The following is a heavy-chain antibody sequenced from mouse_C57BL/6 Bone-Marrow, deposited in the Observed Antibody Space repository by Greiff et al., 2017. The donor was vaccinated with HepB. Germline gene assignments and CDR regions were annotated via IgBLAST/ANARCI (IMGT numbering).Heavy chain of an antibody. V-gene: IGHV1-50*01. Sequence: QVQLQQPGAELVKPGASVKLSCKASGYTFTSYWMQWVKQRPGQGLEWIGEIDPSDSYTNYNQKFKGKATLTVDPSSSTAYMQLSSLTSEDSAVYYCARGGWLPFAYWGQGTLVTVSA. CDR1: GYTFTSYW. CDR2: IDPSDSYT. D-gene: IGHD2-3*01. CDR3: ARGGWLPFAY. J-gene: IGHJ3*01.